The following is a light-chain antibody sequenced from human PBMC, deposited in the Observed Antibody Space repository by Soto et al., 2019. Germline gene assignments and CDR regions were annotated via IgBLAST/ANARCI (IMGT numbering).Light chain of an antibody. J-gene: IGLJ3*02. Sequence: SYELTQPPSVSVSLGQMARITCSGAALPKKYAYWYQQKPGQFPVLVIYKDSERPSGIPERFSGSSSGTIVTLTISGVQAEDEADYYCLSADSSGTYRGVFGGGTKVTVL. CDR2: KDS. CDR3: LSADSSGTYRGV. V-gene: IGLV3-16*01. CDR1: ALPKKY.